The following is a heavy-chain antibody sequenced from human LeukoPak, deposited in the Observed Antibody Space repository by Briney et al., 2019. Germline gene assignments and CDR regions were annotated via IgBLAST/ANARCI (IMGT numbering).Heavy chain of an antibody. CDR2: IYYSGST. J-gene: IGHJ6*04. CDR3: ARDGRGSSFPYYYYYGMDV. CDR1: GGSISSGGYY. Sequence: SETLSLTCTVSGGSISSGGYYWSRIRQHPGKGLEWIGYIYYSGSTYYNPSLKSRVTISVDTSKNQFSLKPSSVTAADTAVYYCARDGRGSSFPYYYYYGMDVWGKGTTVTVSS. V-gene: IGHV4-31*03. D-gene: IGHD2-15*01.